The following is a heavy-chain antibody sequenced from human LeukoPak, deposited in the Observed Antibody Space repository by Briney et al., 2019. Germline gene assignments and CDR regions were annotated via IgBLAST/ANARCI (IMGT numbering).Heavy chain of an antibody. D-gene: IGHD6-13*01. Sequence: SETLSLTCAVYGGSFSGYYWSWIRQPPGKGLEWIGEINHSGSTNYNPSLKSRVTISVDTSKNQFSLKLSSVTAVDTAVYYCARESIAAAGNDYWGQGTLVTVSS. J-gene: IGHJ4*02. CDR3: ARESIAAAGNDY. V-gene: IGHV4-34*01. CDR2: INHSGST. CDR1: GGSFSGYY.